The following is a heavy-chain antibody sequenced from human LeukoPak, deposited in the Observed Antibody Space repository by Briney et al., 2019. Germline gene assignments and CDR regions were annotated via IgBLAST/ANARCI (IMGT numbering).Heavy chain of an antibody. D-gene: IGHD5-18*01. V-gene: IGHV3-33*08. CDR1: GFTFSSYA. Sequence: GGSLRLSCAASGFTFSSYAMHWVRQAPGKGLEWVAVIWYDGSNKYYADSVKGRFTISRDNSKNTLYLQMNSLRAEDTAVYYCARDPYYVDTAMAVDYWGQGTLVTVSS. J-gene: IGHJ4*02. CDR2: IWYDGSNK. CDR3: ARDPYYVDTAMAVDY.